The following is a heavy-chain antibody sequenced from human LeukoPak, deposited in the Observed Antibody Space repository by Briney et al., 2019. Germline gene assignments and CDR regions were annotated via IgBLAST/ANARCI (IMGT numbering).Heavy chain of an antibody. Sequence: ASVKVSCKASGYTFTSYGISWVRQAPGQGLEWMGWISAYNGNTNYAQKLQGRVTMTTDTSTSTVYMELSSLRSEDTAVYYCARARWYKNAFDIWGQGTMVTVSS. D-gene: IGHD6-13*01. CDR2: ISAYNGNT. CDR3: ARARWYKNAFDI. J-gene: IGHJ3*02. V-gene: IGHV1-18*01. CDR1: GYTFTSYG.